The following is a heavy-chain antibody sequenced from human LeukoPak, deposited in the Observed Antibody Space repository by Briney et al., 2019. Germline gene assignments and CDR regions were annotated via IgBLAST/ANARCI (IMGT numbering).Heavy chain of an antibody. D-gene: IGHD3-10*01. CDR3: ARRSSHHSHYFDY. J-gene: IGHJ4*02. CDR2: ISSSGSTI. CDR1: GFTFNDYY. Sequence: GGSLRLSCAASGFTFNDYYMSWIRQAPGKGLEWVSYISSSGSTIYYAGSVKGRFTLSRDNAKDSLYLQMNSLRAEDTAVYYCARRSSHHSHYFDYWGQGTLVTVSS. V-gene: IGHV3-11*04.